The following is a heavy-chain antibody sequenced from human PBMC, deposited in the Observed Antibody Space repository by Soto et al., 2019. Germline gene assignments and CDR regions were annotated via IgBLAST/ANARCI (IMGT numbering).Heavy chain of an antibody. CDR3: WRDNGCYYAYYRWFDP. Sequence: PSETLSLTCIVSGGSISSYYWSWIRQPPGKGLEWIGYIFYSGSTNYNPSLKSGVTMSVDTSKNQFSLKLSSVTAADTAVYYCWRDNGCYYAYYRWFDPLGHGTLITVSS. J-gene: IGHJ5*02. D-gene: IGHD3-16*01. V-gene: IGHV4-59*01. CDR1: GGSISSYY. CDR2: IFYSGST.